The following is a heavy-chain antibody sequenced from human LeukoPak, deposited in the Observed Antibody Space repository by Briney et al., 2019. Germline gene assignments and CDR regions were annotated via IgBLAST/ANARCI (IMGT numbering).Heavy chain of an antibody. Sequence: PSETLSLTCTVSGGSISSSSYYWGWIRQPPGKGLEWIGSIYYSGSTYYNPSLKSRVTISVDTSKNQFSLKLSSVTAADTAVYYCARLGRGTSWLFDYWGQGTPVTVSS. D-gene: IGHD2-2*01. V-gene: IGHV4-39*01. CDR3: ARLGRGTSWLFDY. J-gene: IGHJ4*02. CDR1: GGSISSSSYY. CDR2: IYYSGST.